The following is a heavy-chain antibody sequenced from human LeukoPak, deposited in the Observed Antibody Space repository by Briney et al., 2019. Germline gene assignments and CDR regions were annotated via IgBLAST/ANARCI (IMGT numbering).Heavy chain of an antibody. Sequence: SETLSLTCAVYGGSFSGYYWSWIRQPPGKGLEWIGSIYYSGSTYYNPSLKSRVTISVDTSKNQFSLKLSSVTAADTAVYYCAKTPVVTLSAFDIWGQGTLVTVSS. D-gene: IGHD3-22*01. CDR3: AKTPVVTLSAFDI. J-gene: IGHJ3*02. CDR2: IYYSGST. CDR1: GGSFSGYY. V-gene: IGHV4-34*01.